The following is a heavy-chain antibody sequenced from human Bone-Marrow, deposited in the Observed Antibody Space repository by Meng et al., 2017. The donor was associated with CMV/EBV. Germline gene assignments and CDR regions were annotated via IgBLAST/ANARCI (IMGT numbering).Heavy chain of an antibody. CDR1: GFTFSSYS. CDR2: ISSGGNHV. D-gene: IGHD3-22*01. V-gene: IGHV3-21*01. J-gene: IGHJ4*02. CDR3: ARDTGYDGRGVYYQYYFDH. Sequence: GESLKISCAASGFTFSSYSMNWVRQAPGKGLEWVSSISSGGNHVYYADSVRGRFIISRDNAKNSLYLQMSSLRAEDTAVYYCARDTGYDGRGVYYQYYFDHWGQGTQVTGSS.